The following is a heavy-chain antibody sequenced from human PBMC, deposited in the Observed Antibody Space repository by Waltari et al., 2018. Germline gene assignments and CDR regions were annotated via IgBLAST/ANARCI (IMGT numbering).Heavy chain of an antibody. CDR1: GFTFSSYG. V-gene: IGHV3-30*18. CDR3: AKDTNPYCSSTSCLDFDY. Sequence: QVQLVESGGGVVQPGRSLRLSCAASGFTFSSYGMHWVRQAPGKGLEWVAVISYDGSNKYYADSVKGRFTISRDNSKNTLYLQMNSLRAEDTAVYYCAKDTNPYCSSTSCLDFDYWGQGTLVIVSS. CDR2: ISYDGSNK. D-gene: IGHD2-2*01. J-gene: IGHJ4*02.